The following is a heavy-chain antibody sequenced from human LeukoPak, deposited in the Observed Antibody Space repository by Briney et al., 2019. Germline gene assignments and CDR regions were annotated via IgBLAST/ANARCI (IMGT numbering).Heavy chain of an antibody. CDR2: LNNGGDT. D-gene: IGHD2-2*02. CDR3: ARAIGVYAFDV. CDR1: GVSIGNFY. J-gene: IGHJ3*01. Sequence: SSETLSLTCTVSGVSIGNFYLSWIRQPAGKGLEWIGRLNNGGDTNYSPSLRSRVTISVDTSKNHFSLILSSVTVADTAIYYCARAIGVYAFDVWGQGTMVTASS. V-gene: IGHV4-4*07.